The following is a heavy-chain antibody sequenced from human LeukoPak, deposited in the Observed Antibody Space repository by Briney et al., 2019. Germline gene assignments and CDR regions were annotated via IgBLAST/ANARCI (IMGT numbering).Heavy chain of an antibody. V-gene: IGHV1-46*01. CDR2: INPSGGST. J-gene: IGHJ3*02. D-gene: IGHD3-22*01. CDR1: GYTFTSYY. Sequence: ASVKVSCKASGYTFTSYYMHWVRQAPGQGLEWMRIINPSGGSTSYAQKFQGRVTMTRDTSTSTVYMELSSLRSEDTAVYYCARDQYDSSGYDSPDAFDIWGQGTMVTVSS. CDR3: ARDQYDSSGYDSPDAFDI.